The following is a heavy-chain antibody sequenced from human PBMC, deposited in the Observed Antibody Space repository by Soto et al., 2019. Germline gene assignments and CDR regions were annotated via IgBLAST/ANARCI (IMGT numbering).Heavy chain of an antibody. CDR1: GFTFSSYG. CDR3: AKDLGEYCSSTSCPPFDL. Sequence: PGGSLRLSCAASGFTFSSYGMHWVRQAPGKGLEWVAVISYDGSNKYYADSVKGRFTISRDNSKNTLYLQMNSLRAEDTAVYYCAKDLGEYCSSTSCPPFDLWGRGTLVTVSS. D-gene: IGHD2-2*01. CDR2: ISYDGSNK. V-gene: IGHV3-30*18. J-gene: IGHJ2*01.